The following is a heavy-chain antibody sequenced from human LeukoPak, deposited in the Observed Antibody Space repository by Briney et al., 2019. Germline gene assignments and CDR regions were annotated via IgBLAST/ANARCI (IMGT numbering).Heavy chain of an antibody. CDR3: ARDYYGSGSYHP. CDR1: GFTFTSYV. D-gene: IGHD3-10*01. V-gene: IGHV3-30*03. CDR2: ISYDGSNK. J-gene: IGHJ5*02. Sequence: GGSLRLSCAASGFTFTSYVMHWVRQAPGKGLQWVALISYDGSNKYYADSVKGRFTISRDNSKNSLYLQMNSLRAEDTAVYYCARDYYGSGSYHPWGQGILVTVSS.